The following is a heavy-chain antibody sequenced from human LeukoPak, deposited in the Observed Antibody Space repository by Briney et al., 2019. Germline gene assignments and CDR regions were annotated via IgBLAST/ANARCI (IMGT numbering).Heavy chain of an antibody. CDR1: GFNFANHA. J-gene: IGHJ4*02. V-gene: IGHV3-23*01. CDR3: VREDTPATANY. D-gene: IGHD2-21*02. CDR2: ISGGGDIT. Sequence: GGSLRLSCAASGFNFANHAMSWVRQTPGKGLEWVSAISGGGDITYYADSVTGRLTISRDNSKDTLFLQMHRLRPGDTAVYYCVREDTPATANYWGQGTLVTISS.